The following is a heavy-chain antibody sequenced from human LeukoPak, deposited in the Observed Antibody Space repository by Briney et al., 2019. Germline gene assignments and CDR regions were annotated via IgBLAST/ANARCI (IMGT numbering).Heavy chain of an antibody. CDR3: ARTSLHSYSSSSCLIDY. V-gene: IGHV1-2*02. CDR1: EYTFTDYY. CDR2: INPVSGGT. D-gene: IGHD2-2*01. J-gene: IGHJ4*02. Sequence: GAPVTVSCKASEYTFTDYYLHWVRQAPGQGFEWMGWINPVSGGTNYVQKFQGRVTMTRDTSISTAYMELSRLRSDDTAVYYCARTSLHSYSSSSCLIDYWGQGTPVTVSS.